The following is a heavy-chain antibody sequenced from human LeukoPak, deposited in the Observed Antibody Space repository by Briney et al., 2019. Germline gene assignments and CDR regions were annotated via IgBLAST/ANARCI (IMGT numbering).Heavy chain of an antibody. J-gene: IGHJ4*02. CDR1: GFNFRIHE. CDR3: AGYHWNYGVVY. Sequence: GGSLRLSCAASGFNFRIHEMNWVRQAPGKGLEWISYISRSGDTIDYADSVKGRFTISRDNAKNSLYPQMNSLRADDTAVYYCAGYHWNYGVVYWGQGTLVTVSS. V-gene: IGHV3-48*03. D-gene: IGHD1-7*01. CDR2: ISRSGDTI.